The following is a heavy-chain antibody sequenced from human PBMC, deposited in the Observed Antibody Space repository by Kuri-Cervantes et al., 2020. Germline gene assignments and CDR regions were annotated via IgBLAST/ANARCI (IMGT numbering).Heavy chain of an antibody. D-gene: IGHD3-22*01. Sequence: SVKVSCKASGYTFTGYYIHWVRQAPGQGLEWMGWINPNSGTTNYAQKFQGWVTMTRDTSINTAYMELNRLRSDDTAVYYCATTVHYYSDTSGPDAFDIWGQGTMVTVSS. V-gene: IGHV1-2*04. CDR3: ATTVHYYSDTSGPDAFDI. CDR2: INPNSGTT. J-gene: IGHJ3*02. CDR1: GYTFTGYY.